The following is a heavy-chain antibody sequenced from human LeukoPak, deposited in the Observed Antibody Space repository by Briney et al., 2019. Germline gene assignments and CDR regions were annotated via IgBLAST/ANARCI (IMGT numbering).Heavy chain of an antibody. Sequence: SVKVSCKASGGTFSSYAISWVRQAPGQGLEWMGRIIPIFGTANYAQKFQGRVTITTDESTSTTYMELSNLRSEDTAVYYCARDNYGDYVSHFDYWGQGTLVTVSS. CDR3: ARDNYGDYVSHFDY. CDR1: GGTFSSYA. CDR2: IIPIFGTA. J-gene: IGHJ4*02. V-gene: IGHV1-69*05. D-gene: IGHD4-17*01.